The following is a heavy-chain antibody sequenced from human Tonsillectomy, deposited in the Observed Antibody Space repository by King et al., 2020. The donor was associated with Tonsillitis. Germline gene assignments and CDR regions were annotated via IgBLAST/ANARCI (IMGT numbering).Heavy chain of an antibody. CDR1: GLTLSNYW. Sequence: VQLVESGGGLVQPGGSLTLSCAASGLTLSNYWMNWVRQAPGKGLEWVANIRQDGNVKNYVDSVKGRFTIARDNAKNAVYLQMNSLRDEDTAVYYCARDYRPGTAVWACWFDPWGQGTLVTVSS. V-gene: IGHV3-7*01. D-gene: IGHD1-1*01. J-gene: IGHJ5*02. CDR3: ARDYRPGTAVWACWFDP. CDR2: IRQDGNVK.